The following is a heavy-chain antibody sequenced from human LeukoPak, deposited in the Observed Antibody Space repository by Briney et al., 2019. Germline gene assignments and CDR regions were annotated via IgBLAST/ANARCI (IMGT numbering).Heavy chain of an antibody. D-gene: IGHD3-3*01. Sequence: PSETLSLTCTVSGVSMNPYKWTWIRQPPGKGLEWIGRITSTGDTTYNPSFKSRVTISVDTSKIQFSLKLSSVTAADTAVYYCASGRYYDFWSGYGSDWFDLWGQGTLVTVSS. V-gene: IGHV4-4*07. CDR2: ITSTGDT. CDR3: ASGRYYDFWSGYGSDWFDL. J-gene: IGHJ5*02. CDR1: GVSMNPYK.